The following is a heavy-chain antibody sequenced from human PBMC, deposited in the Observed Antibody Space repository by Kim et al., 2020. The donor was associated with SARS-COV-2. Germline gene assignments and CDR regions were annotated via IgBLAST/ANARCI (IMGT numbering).Heavy chain of an antibody. Sequence: GGSLRLSCAASGFTFDDYAMHWVRQAPGKGLEWVSGMSWNSGSIGYVDSVKGRFTISRENAKNSLFLQMNSLRAEDTALYYCAKDSGMVREDYVMDVWG. CDR3: AKDSGMVREDYVMDV. CDR1: GFTFDDYA. J-gene: IGHJ6*02. V-gene: IGHV3-9*01. CDR2: MSWNSGSI. D-gene: IGHD3-10*01.